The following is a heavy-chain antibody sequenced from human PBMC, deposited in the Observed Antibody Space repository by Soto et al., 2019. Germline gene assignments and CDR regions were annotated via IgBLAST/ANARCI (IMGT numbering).Heavy chain of an antibody. V-gene: IGHV4-31*03. D-gene: IGHD3-16*02. J-gene: IGHJ4*02. CDR1: GGSISSGGYY. Sequence: QVQLQESGPGLVKPSQTLSLTCTVSGGSISSGGYYWSWIRQHPGKGLEWIGYIYYSGSTYYNPSLKSRVTISVDTSKNQFSLKLSSVTAADTAVYYCASTLANDYVWGSYRSDYWGQGTLVTVSS. CDR3: ASTLANDYVWGSYRSDY. CDR2: IYYSGST.